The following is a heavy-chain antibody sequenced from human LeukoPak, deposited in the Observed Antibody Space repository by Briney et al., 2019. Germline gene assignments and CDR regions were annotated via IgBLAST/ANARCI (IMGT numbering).Heavy chain of an antibody. Sequence: ATVKVSCKASGYTFTGYYMHWVRQAPGQGLEWMGWINPNSGGTNYAQKFQGRVTMTRDTSISTAYMELSRLRSDDTAVYYCARVRDIVVVPAAIGVDYWGQGTLVTVSS. J-gene: IGHJ4*02. V-gene: IGHV1-2*02. CDR1: GYTFTGYY. CDR3: ARVRDIVVVPAAIGVDY. CDR2: INPNSGGT. D-gene: IGHD2-2*01.